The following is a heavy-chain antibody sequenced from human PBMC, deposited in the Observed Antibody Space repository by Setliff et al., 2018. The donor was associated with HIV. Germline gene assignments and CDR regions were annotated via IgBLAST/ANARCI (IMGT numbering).Heavy chain of an antibody. CDR3: ARIYRSSWPFDACDI. D-gene: IGHD6-6*01. CDR1: GFTFRTFA. V-gene: IGHV3-30*01. CDR2: ISYDGSRV. Sequence: GGSLRLSCVASGFTFRTFAMHWVRQAPGKGLEWVSVISYDGSRVAYADSVKGRFTISRDDSKNTLFLQLNSLRPEDTAIYYCARIYRSSWPFDACDIWGQGTMVTVSS. J-gene: IGHJ3*02.